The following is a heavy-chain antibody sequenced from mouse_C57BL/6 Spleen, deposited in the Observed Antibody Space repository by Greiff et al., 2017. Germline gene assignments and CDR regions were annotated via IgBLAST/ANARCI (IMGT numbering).Heavy chain of an antibody. V-gene: IGHV1-39*01. CDR2: INPNYGTT. CDR3: ARAYYSNYEDYYAMDY. D-gene: IGHD2-5*01. Sequence: VQLKESGPELVKPGASVKISCKASGYSFTDYNMNWVKQSNGKSLEWIGVINPNYGTTSYNQKFKGKATLTVDQSSSTAYMQLNSLTSEDSAVYYCARAYYSNYEDYYAMDYWGQGTSVTVSS. CDR1: GYSFTDYN. J-gene: IGHJ4*01.